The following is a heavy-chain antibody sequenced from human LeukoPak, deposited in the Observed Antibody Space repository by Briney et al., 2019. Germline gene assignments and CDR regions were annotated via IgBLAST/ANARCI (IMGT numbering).Heavy chain of an antibody. CDR2: IYPGDSDT. CDR1: GYSFTSYW. CDR3: ASHTGYCSSMSCFHAFDI. Sequence: GESLKISFKGSGYSFTSYWIGWVRPMPGKGLEWMGIIYPGDSDTRYSPFFQGQVTISADKSISTAYLQWSSLKASDTAMYYCASHTGYCSSMSCFHAFDIWGQGTMVTVSS. V-gene: IGHV5-51*01. J-gene: IGHJ3*02. D-gene: IGHD2-2*01.